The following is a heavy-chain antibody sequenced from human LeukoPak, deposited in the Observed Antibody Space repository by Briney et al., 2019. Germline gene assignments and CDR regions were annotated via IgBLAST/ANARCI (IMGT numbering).Heavy chain of an antibody. Sequence: ASVKVSCKASGYTFTSYYMHWVRQAPGQGLEWMGWINPNSGGTNYAQKFQGRVTMTRDTSISTAYMELSRLRSEDTAVYYCASSWWELHEARFDYWGQGTLVTVSS. J-gene: IGHJ4*02. CDR3: ASSWWELHEARFDY. D-gene: IGHD1-26*01. CDR2: INPNSGGT. V-gene: IGHV1-2*02. CDR1: GYTFTSYY.